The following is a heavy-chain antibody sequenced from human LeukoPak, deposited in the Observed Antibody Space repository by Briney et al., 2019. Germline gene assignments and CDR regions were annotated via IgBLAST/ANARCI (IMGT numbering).Heavy chain of an antibody. CDR3: ARRGDGGRSFDY. CDR2: ISSSSSDI. J-gene: IGHJ4*02. D-gene: IGHD4-23*01. V-gene: IGHV3-21*01. CDR1: GFTFSSYS. Sequence: GGSLRLSCAGSGFTFSSYSMNWVRQAPGKGLEWVTSISSSSSDIYYTDSVKGRFTISRDNAKNSLYLQMNSLRAEDTAVYYCARRGDGGRSFDYWGQGTLVTVSS.